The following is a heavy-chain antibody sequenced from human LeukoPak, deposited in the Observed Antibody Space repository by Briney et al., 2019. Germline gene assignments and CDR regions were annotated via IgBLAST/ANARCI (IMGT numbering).Heavy chain of an antibody. Sequence: GASVKVSCKASGYTFTNYYMHWVRQAPGQGLEWMGILNPISDRTRDAQKFQGRITMTRDTSTSTVYMELSSLRSEDTAVYYCARLLDGSDLDYWGQGTLVTVSS. CDR2: LNPISDRT. CDR1: GYTFTNYY. V-gene: IGHV1-46*01. CDR3: ARLLDGSDLDY. J-gene: IGHJ4*02. D-gene: IGHD1-14*01.